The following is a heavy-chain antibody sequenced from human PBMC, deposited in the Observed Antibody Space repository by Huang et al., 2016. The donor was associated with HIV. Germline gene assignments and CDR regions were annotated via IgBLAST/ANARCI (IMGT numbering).Heavy chain of an antibody. CDR1: GFTLSMFG. J-gene: IGHJ4*02. D-gene: IGHD1-7*01. Sequence: VESGGSLRLSCAVSGFTLSMFGMHWVRQAPGKGLQCVAFIRFEGINTDYPCPLRGRFTISRDSSNNTVFLQMDSLRPEDTAVYYCAKEGWPSQNYAFFDSWGQGALVIVSS. V-gene: IGHV3-30*02. CDR3: AKEGWPSQNYAFFDS. CDR2: IRFEGINT.